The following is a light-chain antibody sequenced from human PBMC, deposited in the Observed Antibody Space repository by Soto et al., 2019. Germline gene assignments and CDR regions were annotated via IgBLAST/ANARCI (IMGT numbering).Light chain of an antibody. CDR3: QSYDSSLSGGV. Sequence: QSVLTQPPSVSGAPGQRVTISCTGSSSNIGAGYGVHWYQHLPGTAPKLLIFDNENRPSGVPDRFSGSKSDTSASLTVTGLHAEDEADYYCQSYDSSLSGGVFGGGTKLTVL. J-gene: IGLJ3*02. V-gene: IGLV1-40*01. CDR1: SSNIGAGYG. CDR2: DNE.